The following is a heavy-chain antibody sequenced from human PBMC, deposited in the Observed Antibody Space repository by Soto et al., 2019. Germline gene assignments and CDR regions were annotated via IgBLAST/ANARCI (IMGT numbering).Heavy chain of an antibody. CDR2: IYHSGRT. D-gene: IGHD6-6*01. CDR1: GYSFSNSYY. V-gene: IGHV4-38-2*01. Sequence: PSETLSLTCAVSGYSFSNSYYWGWIRQPPGEGVEWIGNIYHSGRTYCNPSLKSRVTISLDTSSNQFSLRLRSVTAADTGVYYCARGENGQLANWGQGTMVTVSS. CDR3: ARGENGQLAN. J-gene: IGHJ3*01.